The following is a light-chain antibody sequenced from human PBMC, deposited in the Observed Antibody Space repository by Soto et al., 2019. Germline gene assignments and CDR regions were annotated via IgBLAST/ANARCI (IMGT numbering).Light chain of an antibody. CDR3: QSYDGDTMV. J-gene: IGLJ2*01. V-gene: IGLV6-57*01. Sequence: NFMLTQPHSVSESPGKTVTISCSRSSGSIASNFVQWYQQRPGSSPTTVIHEDNQRPSGVPDRFSGSIDPSSNSASLTISGLKPEDEADYYCQSYDGDTMVFGGGTKVTVL. CDR2: EDN. CDR1: SGSIASNF.